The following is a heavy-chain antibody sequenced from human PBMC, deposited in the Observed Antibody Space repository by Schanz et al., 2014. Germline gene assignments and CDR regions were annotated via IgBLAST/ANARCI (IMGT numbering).Heavy chain of an antibody. J-gene: IGHJ4*02. Sequence: QVQLQESGPGLLKPSGTLSLTCAVSGASISSNNWWTWVRQSPGKGLDWIGEIFHTGSTKYNPSLKSRVTISVDTSKNQFSLRLSSVTAADTAVYYCARARSWPDYWGQGTLVTVSS. D-gene: IGHD6-13*01. CDR2: IFHTGST. CDR3: ARARSWPDY. CDR1: GASISSNNW. V-gene: IGHV4-4*02.